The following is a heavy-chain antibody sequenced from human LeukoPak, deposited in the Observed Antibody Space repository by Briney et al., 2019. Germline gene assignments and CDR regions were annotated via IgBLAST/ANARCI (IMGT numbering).Heavy chain of an antibody. D-gene: IGHD3-9*01. CDR2: INHSGST. V-gene: IGHV4-39*01. CDR3: ARHGRYYDILTGYPNWFDP. J-gene: IGHJ5*02. Sequence: SETLSLTCTVSGGSISSGSYYWSWIRQPPGKGLEWIGEINHSGSTNYNPSLKSRVTISVDTSKNQFSLKLSSVTAADTAVYYCARHGRYYDILTGYPNWFDPWGQGTLVTVSS. CDR1: GGSISSGSYY.